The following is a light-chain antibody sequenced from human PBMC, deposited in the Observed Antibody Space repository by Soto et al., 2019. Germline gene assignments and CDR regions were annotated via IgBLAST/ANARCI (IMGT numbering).Light chain of an antibody. J-gene: IGLJ2*01. CDR2: EVT. CDR3: SSYTSSNTLEVL. CDR1: ISDVGGYNY. Sequence: QSVLTQPASVSGSPGQSITITCTGTISDVGGYNYVSWYQQHPGKAPKLMIYEVTHRPSGISNRFSGSKSGNTASLTISGLQAEDEADYYCSSYTSSNTLEVLFGGGTKLTVL. V-gene: IGLV2-14*01.